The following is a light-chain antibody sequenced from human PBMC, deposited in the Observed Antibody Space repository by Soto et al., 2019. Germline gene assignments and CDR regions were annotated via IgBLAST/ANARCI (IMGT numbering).Light chain of an antibody. V-gene: IGKV3-20*01. CDR3: HQYGTFPMYT. CDR2: STS. CDR1: QTLSHNY. Sequence: EIVLTPSPGSLSLSPGETATLSCRASQTLSHNYVPWYQHKPAQAPSLLIFSTSTRATGIPDRFSGSRSGRNVTLTISRLEHEDVAVYYCHQYGTFPMYTFGQGTKLEIK. J-gene: IGKJ2*01.